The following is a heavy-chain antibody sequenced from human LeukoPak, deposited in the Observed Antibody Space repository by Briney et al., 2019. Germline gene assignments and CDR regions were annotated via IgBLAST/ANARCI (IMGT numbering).Heavy chain of an antibody. V-gene: IGHV1-2*02. Sequence: ASVKVSCKASGYTFTGYYMHWVRQAPGQGLEWMGWINPNRGGTNYAQKFQGRVTMTRDTSISTAYMELSRLRSDDTAVYYCARSVSIFRYSSGWHYFDYWGQGTLVTVSS. CDR2: INPNRGGT. D-gene: IGHD6-19*01. CDR1: GYTFTGYY. J-gene: IGHJ4*02. CDR3: ARSVSIFRYSSGWHYFDY.